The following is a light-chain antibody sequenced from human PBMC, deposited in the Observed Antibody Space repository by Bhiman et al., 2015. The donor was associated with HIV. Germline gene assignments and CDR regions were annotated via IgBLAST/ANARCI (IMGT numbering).Light chain of an antibody. CDR2: GKN. CDR1: SLRTYH. CDR3: NSRDSSGNHANWV. Sequence: SSELTQDPAVSVALGQTVRITCQGDSLRTYHASWYRQKPGQAPILVIYGKNNRPSGIPDRFSGSNSGNTASLTITGAQAEDEADYYCNSRDSSGNHANWVFGGGTKLTVL. J-gene: IGLJ3*02. V-gene: IGLV3-19*01.